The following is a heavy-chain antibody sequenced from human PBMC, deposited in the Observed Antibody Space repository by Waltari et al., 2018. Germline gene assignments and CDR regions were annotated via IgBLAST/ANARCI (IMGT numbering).Heavy chain of an antibody. CDR1: GYTFTGSY. CDR3: ARDLGYYDFWSAW. D-gene: IGHD3-3*01. V-gene: IGHV1-2*02. J-gene: IGHJ4*02. Sequence: QVHLVQSGAEVKEPGASAQVSCQASGYTFTGSYLHWVRQAPGQGLEWMGWINPNSGGTNYAQKFQGRVTMTRDTSISTAYMELSRLRSDDTAVYYCARDLGYYDFWSAWWGQGTLVTVSS. CDR2: INPNSGGT.